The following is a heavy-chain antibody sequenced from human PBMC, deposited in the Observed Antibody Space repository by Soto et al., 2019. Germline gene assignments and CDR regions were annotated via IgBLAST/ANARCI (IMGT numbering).Heavy chain of an antibody. CDR2: IYPGDSDT. CDR1: GYSFISSW. V-gene: IGHV5-51*01. CDR3: ERMMEESGTAFDY. Sequence: GESLKISCQCSGYSFISSWIVLVRQMPGKGLEWMGIIYPGDSDTRYSPSFQGQVTISADKSTSTAYLQWSSLKASDTATYYCERMMEESGTAFDYWGQGALVTVSS. J-gene: IGHJ4*02. D-gene: IGHD1-1*01.